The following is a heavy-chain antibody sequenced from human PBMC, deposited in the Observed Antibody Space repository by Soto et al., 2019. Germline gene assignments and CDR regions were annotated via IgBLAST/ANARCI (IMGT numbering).Heavy chain of an antibody. CDR3: ARTPYYDILADY. V-gene: IGHV3-7*03. D-gene: IGHD3-9*01. J-gene: IGHJ4*02. CDR1: GFTFDTYW. Sequence: EVQLVESGGGLVQPGGSLRLSCAASGFTFDTYWMAWVRQAPGKGLEWVANMKHDGSERYYVDSVKGRFTISRDNPKNSLYLQMTRLRADDTAVYYCARTPYYDILADYWGQGALVTVSS. CDR2: MKHDGSER.